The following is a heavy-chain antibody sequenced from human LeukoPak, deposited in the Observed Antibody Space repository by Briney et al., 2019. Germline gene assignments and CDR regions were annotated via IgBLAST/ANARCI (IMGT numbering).Heavy chain of an antibody. V-gene: IGHV1-69*13. D-gene: IGHD3-16*01. J-gene: IGHJ6*03. Sequence: SVKVSCKASGGTFSSYAISWVRQAPGQGPEWMGGIIPIFGTANYAQKFQGRVTITADESTSTAYMELSSLRSEDTAVYYCARTLPGDAYYYYYYYMDVWGKGTTVIVSS. CDR2: IIPIFGTA. CDR3: ARTLPGDAYYYYYYYMDV. CDR1: GGTFSSYA.